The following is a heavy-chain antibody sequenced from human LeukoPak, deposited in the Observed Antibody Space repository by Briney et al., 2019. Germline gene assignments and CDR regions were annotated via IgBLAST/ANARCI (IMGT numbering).Heavy chain of an antibody. CDR3: AGVILLLSAWFDP. Sequence: SETLSLTCTVSGGSISSGGYYWSWIRQHPGKGLEWIGYIYYSGSTYYNPSLKSRVTISVDTSKNQFSLKLSSVTAADTAVYYCAGVILLLSAWFDPWGQGTLVTVSS. V-gene: IGHV4-31*03. D-gene: IGHD2-21*02. CDR2: IYYSGST. J-gene: IGHJ5*02. CDR1: GGSISSGGYY.